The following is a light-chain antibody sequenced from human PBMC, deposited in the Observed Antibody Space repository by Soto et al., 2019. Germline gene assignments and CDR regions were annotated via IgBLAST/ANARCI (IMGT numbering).Light chain of an antibody. CDR3: QQYNNWPPWT. J-gene: IGKJ1*01. CDR1: QSVYSS. CDR2: GAS. Sequence: ETVMTQSPATLSVSPGERATLSCRASQSVYSSLAWYQQKHGQAPRLLIYGASTRATGIPARFSGSGSGTEFTLTISRLQSEDFAVYYGQQYNNWPPWTFGQGTKVDIK. V-gene: IGKV3-15*01.